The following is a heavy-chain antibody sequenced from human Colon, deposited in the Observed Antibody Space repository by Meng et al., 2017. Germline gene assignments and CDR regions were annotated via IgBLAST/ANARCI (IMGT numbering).Heavy chain of an antibody. CDR2: IYYRGST. CDR3: VISSHN. Sequence: QLQLQESGSGLVKPSQTLSLTCAVSGGSISSGGYYWSWIRQHPGKALEWIGYIYYRGSTNYNPSLKSRISMSVDMSKNQFSLKVNSVTAADTAIYYCVISSHNWGQGTLVTVSS. CDR1: GGSISSGGYY. V-gene: IGHV4-30-2*01. J-gene: IGHJ4*02. D-gene: IGHD3-3*02.